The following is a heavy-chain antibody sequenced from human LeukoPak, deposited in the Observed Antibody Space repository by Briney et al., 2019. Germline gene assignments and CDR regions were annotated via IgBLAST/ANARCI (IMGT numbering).Heavy chain of an antibody. V-gene: IGHV3-33*01. CDR3: VGESLGDVATSGLDY. CDR2: IWTNGATK. CDR1: GFTLRSHV. J-gene: IGHJ4*02. D-gene: IGHD3-16*01. Sequence: GGSLRLSCATSGFTLRSHVMHWVRQPPGKELEWVSVIWTNGATKNNADSLKGRFTISRDISRNTLYLQMNSLRVEDTAMYYCVGESLGDVATSGLDYWGQGTLVTVSS.